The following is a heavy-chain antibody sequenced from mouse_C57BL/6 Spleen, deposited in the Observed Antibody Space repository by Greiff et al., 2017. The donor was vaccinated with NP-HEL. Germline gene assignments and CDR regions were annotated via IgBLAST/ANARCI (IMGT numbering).Heavy chain of an antibody. CDR3: ARRTHWYFDV. V-gene: IGHV1-64*01. J-gene: IGHJ1*03. CDR1: GYTFTSYW. CDR2: IHPNSGST. Sequence: VQLQQPGAELVKPGASVKLSCKASGYTFTSYWMHWVKQRPGQGLEWIGMIHPNSGSTNYNEKFKSKATLTVDKSSSTAYMQRSGLTSEDTAVYYCARRTHWYFDVWGTGTTVTVSS.